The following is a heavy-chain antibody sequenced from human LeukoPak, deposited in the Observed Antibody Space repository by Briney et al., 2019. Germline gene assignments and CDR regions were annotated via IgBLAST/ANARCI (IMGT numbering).Heavy chain of an antibody. Sequence: GGSLRLSCAASGFTFSSYWMSWVRQAPGKGLEWVGFIRSKAYGGTTEYAASVKGRFTISRDDSKSIAYLQMNSLKTEDTAVYRCTRDYYDSSGYRIDYWGQGTLVTVSS. CDR2: IRSKAYGGTT. CDR3: TRDYYDSSGYRIDY. J-gene: IGHJ4*02. V-gene: IGHV3-49*04. D-gene: IGHD3-22*01. CDR1: GFTFSSYW.